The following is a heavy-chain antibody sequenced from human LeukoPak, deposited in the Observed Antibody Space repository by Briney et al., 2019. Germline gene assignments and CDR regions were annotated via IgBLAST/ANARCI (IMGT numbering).Heavy chain of an antibody. Sequence: GGSLRLSCAASGFDFSNYWMYWVRQAPGKGLEWVSSISSSSSYIYYADSVKGRFTISRDNAKNSLYLQMNSLRAEDTAVYYCARDTGEPRGAQRGSEYWGQGTLVTVSS. CDR3: ARDTGEPRGAQRGSEY. V-gene: IGHV3-21*01. CDR2: ISSSSSYI. CDR1: GFDFSNYW. D-gene: IGHD3-10*01. J-gene: IGHJ4*02.